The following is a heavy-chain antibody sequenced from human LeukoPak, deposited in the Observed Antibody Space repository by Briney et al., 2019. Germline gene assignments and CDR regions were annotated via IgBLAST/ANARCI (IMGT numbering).Heavy chain of an antibody. V-gene: IGHV4-4*07. D-gene: IGHD2-2*01. CDR2: IYTSGST. CDR3: ARELLGYCSSTSCYWFDP. Sequence: SETLSLTCTASGGSISSYYWSWIRQPAGKGLEWIGRIYTSGSTNYNPSPKSRVTMSVDASKNQFSLKLSSVTAADTAVYYCARELLGYCSSTSCYWFDPWGQGTLVTVSS. CDR1: GGSISSYY. J-gene: IGHJ5*02.